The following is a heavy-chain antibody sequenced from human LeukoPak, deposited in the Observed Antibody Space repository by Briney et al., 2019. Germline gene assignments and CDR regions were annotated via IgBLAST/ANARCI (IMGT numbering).Heavy chain of an antibody. CDR2: ISSSSSTI. Sequence: GGSLRLSCVVSGFTFSNFGMNWVRQAPGKGLEWVSYISSSSSTIYYADSVKGRFTISRDNSKNTLYLQMNSLRAEDTAVYYCAKDAWDDIVVVVAASLDYWGQGTLVTVPS. CDR3: AKDAWDDIVVVVAASLDY. V-gene: IGHV3-48*01. J-gene: IGHJ4*02. CDR1: GFTFSNFG. D-gene: IGHD2-15*01.